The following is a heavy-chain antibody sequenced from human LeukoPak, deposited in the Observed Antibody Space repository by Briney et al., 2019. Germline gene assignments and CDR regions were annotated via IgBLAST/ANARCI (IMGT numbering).Heavy chain of an antibody. V-gene: IGHV4-39*07. CDR2: IYYDGST. Sequence: SETLSLTCTVSGGSISRSSYYWGWIRQPPGEGLEWIGTIYYDGSTYHNPSLKSRVTISVDASKNQFSLKLRSVTAADTAVYYCTRDSQLEWFYLWGQGTLVTVSS. D-gene: IGHD3-10*01. J-gene: IGHJ5*01. CDR1: GGSISRSSYY. CDR3: TRDSQLEWFYL.